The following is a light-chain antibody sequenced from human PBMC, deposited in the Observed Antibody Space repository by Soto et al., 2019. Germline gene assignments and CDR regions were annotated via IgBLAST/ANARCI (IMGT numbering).Light chain of an antibody. V-gene: IGKV3-20*01. CDR2: GAS. CDR1: QSVSSSD. J-gene: IGKJ1*01. CDR3: KQYGTSPPT. Sequence: EVVLTQSPGTLSLSPGERATLSCRASQSVSSSDLAWYQQKPGQAPRLLISGASSRATGIPDRFSGSGSGTDFTLTISRLEPEDFAVFYCKQYGTSPPTFGQGTKGDIK.